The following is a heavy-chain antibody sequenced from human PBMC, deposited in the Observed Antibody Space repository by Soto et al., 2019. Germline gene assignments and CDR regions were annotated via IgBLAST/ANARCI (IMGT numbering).Heavy chain of an antibody. J-gene: IGHJ5*02. CDR3: ATEGDSSSWRHNWFDP. D-gene: IGHD6-13*01. V-gene: IGHV1-3*01. Sequence: ASVKVSCKASGYTFTHYAMHWVRQAPGQRLEWMGWINVGNGNTKYSQKFQGRVTITRDTSASTASMELSSLRSEDTAVYYCATEGDSSSWRHNWFDPWGQGTLVTVSS. CDR2: INVGNGNT. CDR1: GYTFTHYA.